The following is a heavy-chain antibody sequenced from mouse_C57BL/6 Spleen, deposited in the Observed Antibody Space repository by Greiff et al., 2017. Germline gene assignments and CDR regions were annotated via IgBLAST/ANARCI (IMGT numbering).Heavy chain of an antibody. CDR3: ARDAHYYGSSYRYFDV. D-gene: IGHD1-1*01. CDR2: SRNKANDYTT. CDR1: GFTFSDFY. J-gene: IGHJ1*03. Sequence: DVKLVESGGGLVQSGRSLRLSCATSGFTFSDFYMEWVRQAPGKGLEWIAASRNKANDYTTEYSASVKGRFIVSRDTSQSILYLQMNALRAEDTAIYYCARDAHYYGSSYRYFDVWGTGTTVTVSS. V-gene: IGHV7-1*01.